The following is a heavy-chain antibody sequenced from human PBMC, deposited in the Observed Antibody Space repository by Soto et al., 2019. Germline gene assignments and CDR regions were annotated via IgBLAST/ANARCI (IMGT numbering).Heavy chain of an antibody. CDR2: ISYDGSNK. D-gene: IGHD3-3*01. Sequence: GGSLRLSCAASGFTFSSYGMHWVRQAPGKGLEWVAVISYDGSNKYYADSVKGRFTISRDNSKNTLYLQMNSLRAEDTAVYYCAKEGSPYYDFWSGYGAYYYYMDVWGKGTTVTVSS. V-gene: IGHV3-30*18. CDR1: GFTFSSYG. J-gene: IGHJ6*03. CDR3: AKEGSPYYDFWSGYGAYYYYMDV.